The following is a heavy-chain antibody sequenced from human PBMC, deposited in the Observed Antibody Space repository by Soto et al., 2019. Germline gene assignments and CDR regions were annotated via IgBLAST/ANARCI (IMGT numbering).Heavy chain of an antibody. V-gene: IGHV3-30-3*01. J-gene: IGHJ4*02. Sequence: QVQLVESGGGVVQPGRSLRLSCAASGFTLSSYAMHWVRQAPGKGLEWVAVISCAGTSTYYADSVRGRFTISRDNSKDTVYLQLNSLRTEDTDVYHCARDPGHDGNEYYTLDSWGQGTLVTVSS. D-gene: IGHD3-3*01. CDR2: ISCAGTST. CDR3: ARDPGHDGNEYYTLDS. CDR1: GFTLSSYA.